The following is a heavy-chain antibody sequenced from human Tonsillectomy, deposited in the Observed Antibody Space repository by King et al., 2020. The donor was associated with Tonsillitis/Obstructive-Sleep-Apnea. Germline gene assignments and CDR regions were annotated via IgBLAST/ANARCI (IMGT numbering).Heavy chain of an antibody. D-gene: IGHD3-22*01. CDR1: RYTFTTYY. CDR3: AREYSGYGNDAFDI. Sequence: VQLVESGAEVKKPGASVKVSCKASRYTFTTYYIHWVRQAPGQGLEWMGLINPSGGSTSYAQTFQGRVTMTRDTSTSTLYMELSSLRSEDTAVYYCAREYSGYGNDAFDIWGQGTMVTVSS. CDR2: INPSGGST. V-gene: IGHV1-46*01. J-gene: IGHJ3*02.